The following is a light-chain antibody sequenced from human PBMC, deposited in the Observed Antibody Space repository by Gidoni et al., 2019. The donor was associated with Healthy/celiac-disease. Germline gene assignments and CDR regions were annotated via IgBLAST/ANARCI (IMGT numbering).Light chain of an antibody. V-gene: IGKV1-5*03. CDR2: KAS. CDR1: QSISSW. CDR3: QQYNCYSYT. Sequence: DIQMTQSPSTLSASVGERVTITCRASQSISSWLAWYQQKPGNPPKLLIYKASSLESGVPSRFSGSGSGTEFTLTISSLPPDDFAPYYCQQYNCYSYTFGQGTKLEIK. J-gene: IGKJ2*01.